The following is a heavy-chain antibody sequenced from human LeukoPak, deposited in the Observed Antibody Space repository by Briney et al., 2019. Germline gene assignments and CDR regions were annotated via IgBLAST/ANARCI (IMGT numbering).Heavy chain of an antibody. D-gene: IGHD3-10*01. CDR3: ASGSGSYRTPYYYMGV. CDR1: GFTVSSNY. Sequence: GGSLRLSCAASGFTVSSNYMSWVRQAPGKGLEWVSVIYSGGSTYCADSVKGRFTISRDNSKNTLYLQMNSLRAEDTAVYYCASGSGSYRTPYYYMGVWGTGTTVTVSS. V-gene: IGHV3-53*01. J-gene: IGHJ6*03. CDR2: IYSGGST.